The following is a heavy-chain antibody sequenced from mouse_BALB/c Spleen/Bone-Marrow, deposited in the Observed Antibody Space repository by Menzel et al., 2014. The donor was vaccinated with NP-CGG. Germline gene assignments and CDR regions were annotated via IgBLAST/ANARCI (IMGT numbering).Heavy chain of an antibody. CDR1: GYTFASYW. CDR2: IDPSNSET. D-gene: IGHD2-1*01. V-gene: IGHV1-74*04. CDR3: AGLDGNYTNYFDY. Sequence: GPELVSPGASVKMSCKTSGYTFASYWTHWVKQRPGQGLEWIGMIDPSNSETRLNLKFKDKATLNVDKSSNPAFMQLSSLTSEDSAVYYCAGLDGNYTNYFDYWGQGTSLTVSS. J-gene: IGHJ2*02.